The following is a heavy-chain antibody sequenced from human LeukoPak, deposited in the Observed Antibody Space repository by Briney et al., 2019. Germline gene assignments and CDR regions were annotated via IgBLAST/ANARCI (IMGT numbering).Heavy chain of an antibody. J-gene: IGHJ3*02. CDR3: AKVLALLWFGEFNDAFDI. Sequence: GGSLRLSCAASGFTFSSYGMHWVRQAPGKGLEWVAVISYDGSNKYYADSVKGRFTISRDNSKNTLYLQMNSLRAEDTAVYYCAKVLALLWFGEFNDAFDIWGQGTMVTVSS. V-gene: IGHV3-30*18. D-gene: IGHD3-10*01. CDR1: GFTFSSYG. CDR2: ISYDGSNK.